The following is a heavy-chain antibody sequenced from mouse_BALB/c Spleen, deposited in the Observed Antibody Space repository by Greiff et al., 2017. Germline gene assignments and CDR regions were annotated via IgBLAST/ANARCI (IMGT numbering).Heavy chain of an antibody. D-gene: IGHD2-14*01. CDR3: ARREDGVQDY. Sequence: EVQLVESGGGLVKPGGSLKLSCAASGFTFSSYAMSWVRQTPEKRLEWVATISSGGSYTYYPDSVKGRFTISRDNAKNTLYLQMSSLRSEDTAMYYCARREDGVQDYWGQGTTLTVSS. CDR1: GFTFSSYA. CDR2: ISSGGSYT. V-gene: IGHV5-9-3*01. J-gene: IGHJ2*01.